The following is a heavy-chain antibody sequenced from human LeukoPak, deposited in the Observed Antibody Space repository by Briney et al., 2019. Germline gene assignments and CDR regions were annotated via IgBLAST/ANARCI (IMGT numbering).Heavy chain of an antibody. CDR1: GYTFSSYY. V-gene: IGHV1-46*01. CDR3: ARGRPYTAMD. CDR2: IINPSGGST. Sequence: ASVKVSCKASGYTFSSYYMHWVRQAPGQGLEWMGIIINPSGGSTSYAQKFQGRVTMTRDMSTSTVYMELSSLRSGDTAVYCCARGRPYTAMDWGQGTLVTVSS. J-gene: IGHJ4*02. D-gene: IGHD5-18*01.